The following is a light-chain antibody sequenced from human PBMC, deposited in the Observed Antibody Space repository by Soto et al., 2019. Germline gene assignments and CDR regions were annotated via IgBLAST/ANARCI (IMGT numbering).Light chain of an antibody. CDR1: TGAVTSVNY. J-gene: IGLJ3*02. V-gene: IGLV7-43*01. CDR2: STS. CDR3: LLYSGVAQPWV. Sequence: QTVVTQEPSLTVSPGETVTLTCASSTGAVTSVNYPNWFQQKPGQAPRALIYSTSKKHSWTPARFSGSLLGGKAALTLSGVQPEDEAEYYCLLYSGVAQPWVFGGGTKLTVL.